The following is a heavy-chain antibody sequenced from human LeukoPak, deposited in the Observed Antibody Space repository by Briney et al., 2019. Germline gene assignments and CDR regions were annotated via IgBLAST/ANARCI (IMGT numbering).Heavy chain of an antibody. J-gene: IGHJ4*02. D-gene: IGHD2-21*02. CDR3: ARVTFGFSNY. Sequence: PGGSLRLSCAASGFTFSSDVMSWVRQAPGKGLEWVSSISSSGAGTFYADSAKGRFTISRDNSKNTVDLQMNSLRAEDTAVYSCARVTFGFSNYWGQGTLVTVSS. V-gene: IGHV3-23*01. CDR1: GFTFSSDV. CDR2: ISSSGAGT.